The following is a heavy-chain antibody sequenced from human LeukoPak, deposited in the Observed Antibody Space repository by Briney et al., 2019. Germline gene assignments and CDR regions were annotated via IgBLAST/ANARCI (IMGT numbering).Heavy chain of an antibody. CDR1: GFIFSSYA. Sequence: GGSLRLSCAASGFIFSSYATSWVRQAPGRGLEWVSAIRDDGTWYADSVKGRFTISRDSSKNTLYLQMNSLRAGDTALYYCAKVNWNCGEHSWGQGTLVTVSS. CDR3: AKVNWNCGEHS. V-gene: IGHV3-23*01. D-gene: IGHD1-7*01. J-gene: IGHJ4*02. CDR2: IRDDGT.